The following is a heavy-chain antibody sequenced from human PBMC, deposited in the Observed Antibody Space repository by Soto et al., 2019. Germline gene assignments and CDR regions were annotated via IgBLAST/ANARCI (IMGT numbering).Heavy chain of an antibody. D-gene: IGHD3-10*01. CDR2: IRSKANSYAT. V-gene: IGHV3-73*01. Sequence: EVQLVESGGGLVQPGGSLKLSCAASGFPFSGSAMHWVRQASGKGLEWVGRIRSKANSYATAYAASVKGRFTISRDDSKHTAHLQMISMNAEAQAVYYCTRLTYGCGVDYWGQGALVAVS. CDR1: GFPFSGSA. J-gene: IGHJ4*02. CDR3: TRLTYGCGVDY.